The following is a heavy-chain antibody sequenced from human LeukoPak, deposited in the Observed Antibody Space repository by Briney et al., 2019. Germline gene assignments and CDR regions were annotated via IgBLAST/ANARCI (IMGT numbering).Heavy chain of an antibody. J-gene: IGHJ4*02. D-gene: IGHD1-26*01. CDR3: VKVRAGSHGGAPTQFDH. CDR1: GFTFSSYG. Sequence: PGGSLRLSCAASGFTFSSYGMHWVRQAPGKGLEWVAFIRYDGSSKYYADSVKGRFTISRDNSRNTLYLQANSLRDEDTALYYCVKVRAGSHGGAPTQFDHWGLGTLVIVSS. CDR2: IRYDGSSK. V-gene: IGHV3-30*02.